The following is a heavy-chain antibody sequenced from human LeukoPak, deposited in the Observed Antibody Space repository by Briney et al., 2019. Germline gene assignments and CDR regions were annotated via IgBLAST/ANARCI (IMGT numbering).Heavy chain of an antibody. J-gene: IGHJ3*02. CDR1: GGSMSNSSFY. Sequence: SETLSLTCSVSGGSMSNSSFYWGWVRQPPGKGLEWIGTIYYSGNTYYNMSLKSRLTMSADTSKNHFSLKLTSVTAADTAVYYCARYVIMVRGITYAFDIWGQGTMVTVSS. CDR2: IYYSGNT. D-gene: IGHD3-10*01. CDR3: ARYVIMVRGITYAFDI. V-gene: IGHV4-39*07.